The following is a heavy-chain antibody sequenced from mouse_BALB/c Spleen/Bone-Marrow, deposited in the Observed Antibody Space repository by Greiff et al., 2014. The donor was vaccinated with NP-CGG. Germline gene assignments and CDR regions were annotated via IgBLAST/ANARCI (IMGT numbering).Heavy chain of an antibody. Sequence: QVQLQQSGAELVKPGASVKLSCKASGYSFTNYYMYWVKRWPGQGLEWIGEINPSNGGTNFNEKFKNKATLTVDKSSSTAYMQLSSLTSEDSAVYYCTRSNYGYWYFDVWGAGTTVTVSS. CDR1: GYSFTNYY. J-gene: IGHJ1*01. D-gene: IGHD1-1*01. CDR3: TRSNYGYWYFDV. V-gene: IGHV1S81*02. CDR2: INPSNGGT.